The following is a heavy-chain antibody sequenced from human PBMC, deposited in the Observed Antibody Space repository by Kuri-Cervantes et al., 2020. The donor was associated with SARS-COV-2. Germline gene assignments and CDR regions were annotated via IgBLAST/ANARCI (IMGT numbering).Heavy chain of an antibody. CDR1: GFTFSSYS. J-gene: IGHJ4*02. Sequence: GESLKISCAASGFTFSSYSMNWVRQAPGKGLEWVSSISSSSSYIYYADSVKGRFTISRDNAKNSLYLQMNSLRAEETAVYYCAKSQVTIPGNDYWGQGTLVTVSS. CDR2: ISSSSSYI. CDR3: AKSQVTIPGNDY. V-gene: IGHV3-21*01. D-gene: IGHD4-17*01.